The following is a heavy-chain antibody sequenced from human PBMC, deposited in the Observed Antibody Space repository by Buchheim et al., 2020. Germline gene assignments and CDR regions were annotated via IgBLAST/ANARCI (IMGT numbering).Heavy chain of an antibody. D-gene: IGHD5-24*01. V-gene: IGHV3-7*01. J-gene: IGHJ4*02. CDR2: INQDGTAT. Sequence: EVQLVESGGGLVQPGGSLRLSCAASGFTFTSYWMSWFRQAPGKGLEWVANINQDGTATDYVDSVKGRFTISRDNAKDSLFLQMNSLRAEDTAVYYCARALVGDGYSSGYWGQGTL. CDR1: GFTFTSYW. CDR3: ARALVGDGYSSGY.